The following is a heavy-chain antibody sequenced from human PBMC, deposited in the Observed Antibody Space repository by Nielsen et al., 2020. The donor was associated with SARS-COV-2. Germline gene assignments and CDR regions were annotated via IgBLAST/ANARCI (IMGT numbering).Heavy chain of an antibody. CDR3: ARDDVIVVVPAVPGDYYYYGMDV. J-gene: IGHJ6*02. Sequence: WVRQAPGQGLEWMGGIIPIFGTANYAQKFRGRVTITADKSTSTAYMELSSLRSEDTAVYYCARDDVIVVVPAVPGDYYYYGMDVWGQGTTVTVSS. V-gene: IGHV1-69*06. CDR2: IIPIFGTA. D-gene: IGHD2-2*01.